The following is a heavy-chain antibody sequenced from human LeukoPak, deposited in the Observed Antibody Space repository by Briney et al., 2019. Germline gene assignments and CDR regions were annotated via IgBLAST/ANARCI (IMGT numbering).Heavy chain of an antibody. Sequence: AAVKVSCKASGYSFTSYGISWVRQAPGQGLEWMGWISTYNGKTNSAQKFQGRVTMTTDTSTSTAYTELRSLRSDDTAVYYCARGGPRIAVPGTVLWGQGTLVTVSS. V-gene: IGHV1-18*01. D-gene: IGHD6-19*01. CDR3: ARGGPRIAVPGTVL. J-gene: IGHJ4*02. CDR2: ISTYNGKT. CDR1: GYSFTSYG.